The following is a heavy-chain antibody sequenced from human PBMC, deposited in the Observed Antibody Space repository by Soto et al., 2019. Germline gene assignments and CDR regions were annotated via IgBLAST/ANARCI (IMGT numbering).Heavy chain of an antibody. CDR2: VSAGGVIT. D-gene: IGHD2-21*01. Sequence: DVQLLESGGHLVQPGGSLRLSCAASGFTFSSYAMSWVRQAPGKGLEWVSSVSAGGVITYYSDSVKGRFTISRDNSNNALYLHKNSLRIQDTALYYCARADCGGSGSPAGYSYSGLDVWGQGTPVTVSS. CDR1: GFTFSSYA. V-gene: IGHV3-23*01. CDR3: ARADCGGSGSPAGYSYSGLDV. J-gene: IGHJ6*02.